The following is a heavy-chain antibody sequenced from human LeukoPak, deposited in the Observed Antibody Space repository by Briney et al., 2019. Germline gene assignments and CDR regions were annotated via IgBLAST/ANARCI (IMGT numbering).Heavy chain of an antibody. CDR1: EGTFSNYA. CDR2: IIPVFGTT. Sequence: SVKVSCKASEGTFSNYAISWVQQAPGQGLEWMGGIIPVFGTTNYAQKFQGRVTITAAESTSTAYMELSSLRSEDTAVYYCASLKSFDYFDYWGQGTLVTVSS. V-gene: IGHV1-69*01. CDR3: ASLKSFDYFDY. J-gene: IGHJ4*02.